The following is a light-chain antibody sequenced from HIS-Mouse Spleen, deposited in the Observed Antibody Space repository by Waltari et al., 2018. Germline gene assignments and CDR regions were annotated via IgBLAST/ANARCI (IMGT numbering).Light chain of an antibody. V-gene: IGLV3-25*03. CDR3: QSADSSGTYSVV. Sequence: SYELTQPPSVSVSPGQTARITCSGDAFPKQYAYWYQQKPGQAPVLVIYKGSERPSGIPERFSGSSSGTTVTLTISGVQAEDEADYYCQSADSSGTYSVVFGGGTKLTVL. J-gene: IGLJ2*01. CDR2: KGS. CDR1: AFPKQY.